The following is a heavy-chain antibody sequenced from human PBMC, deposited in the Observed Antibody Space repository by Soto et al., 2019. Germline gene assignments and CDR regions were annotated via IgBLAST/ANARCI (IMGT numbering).Heavy chain of an antibody. J-gene: IGHJ3*02. V-gene: IGHV3-30-3*01. CDR2: ISYDGSNK. D-gene: IGHD6-19*01. CDR3: ARVYERRGSGWYSAFDI. CDR1: GFTFSSYA. Sequence: GESLKISCAASGFTFSSYAMHWVRQAPGKGLEWVAVISYDGSNKYYADSVKGRFTISRDNSKNTLYLQMNSLRAEDTAVYYCARVYERRGSGWYSAFDIWGQGTMVTVSS.